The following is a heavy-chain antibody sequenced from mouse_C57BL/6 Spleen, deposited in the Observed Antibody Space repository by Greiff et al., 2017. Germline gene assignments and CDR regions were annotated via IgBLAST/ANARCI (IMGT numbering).Heavy chain of an antibody. V-gene: IGHV1-80*01. CDR2: IYPGDGDT. D-gene: IGHD4-1*01. Sequence: VQLQESGAELVKPGASVKISCKASGYAFSSYWMNWVKQRPGKGLEWIGQIYPGDGDTNYNGKFKGKATLTADKSSSTAYMQLSSLTSEDSAVYFCARLRVTGTSGFDYWGQGTTLTVSS. CDR3: ARLRVTGTSGFDY. CDR1: GYAFSSYW. J-gene: IGHJ2*01.